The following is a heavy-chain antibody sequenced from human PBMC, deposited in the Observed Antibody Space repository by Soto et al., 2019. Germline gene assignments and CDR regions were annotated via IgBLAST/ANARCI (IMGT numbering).Heavy chain of an antibody. Sequence: GASVKVSCKASGGTFSSYAISWVRQAPGQGLEWMGGIIPIFGTANYAQKFQGRVTITADKSTSTAYMELSSLRSEDTAVYCCARRSNTGEVAFDIWGQGTMVTVSS. CDR1: GGTFSSYA. CDR2: IIPIFGTA. V-gene: IGHV1-69*06. D-gene: IGHD3-16*01. CDR3: ARRSNTGEVAFDI. J-gene: IGHJ3*02.